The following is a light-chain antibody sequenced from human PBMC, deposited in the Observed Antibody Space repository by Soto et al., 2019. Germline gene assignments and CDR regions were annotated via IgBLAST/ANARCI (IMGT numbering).Light chain of an antibody. CDR1: QSVSSSY. CDR2: GAS. J-gene: IGKJ1*01. V-gene: IGKV3-20*01. Sequence: EILFTHSPGXLSLXPXXXXXXSXXASQSVSSSYLAWYQQKPSQAPRLLIFGASRRATGIPDRFSGSGSGTNFTLTISRLEPEDFAVYYCQQYGKLPRTFGQRTKV. CDR3: QQYGKLPRT.